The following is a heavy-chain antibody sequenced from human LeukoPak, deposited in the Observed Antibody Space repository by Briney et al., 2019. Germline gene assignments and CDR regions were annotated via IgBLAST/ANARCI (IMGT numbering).Heavy chain of an antibody. Sequence: GGSLRLSCAASGFTFSSYGINWVRQAPGKGLEWVSAISGSGGSTYYADSVKGRFTTSRDNSKNTLYLQMNSLRAEDTAVYYCAKAAGGSYDFDYWGQGTLVTVSS. CDR1: GFTFSSYG. J-gene: IGHJ4*02. V-gene: IGHV3-23*01. CDR3: AKAAGGSYDFDY. CDR2: ISGSGGST. D-gene: IGHD1-26*01.